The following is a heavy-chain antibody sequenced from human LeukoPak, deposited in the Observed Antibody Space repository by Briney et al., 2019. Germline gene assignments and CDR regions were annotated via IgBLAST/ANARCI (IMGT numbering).Heavy chain of an antibody. CDR1: GFTFSSNS. CDR2: ISGSSRTM. V-gene: IGHV3-48*04. Sequence: GGTLRLSCAASGFTFSSNSMYWIRHAPAPGQGRESYISGSSRTMYYVDSVKGRFTISRDNAKNSLYLQMNSLRAGDTAVYYCARDLGLYDYGGNIDYWGQGTLVTVSS. J-gene: IGHJ4*02. CDR3: ARDLGLYDYGGNIDY. D-gene: IGHD4-23*01.